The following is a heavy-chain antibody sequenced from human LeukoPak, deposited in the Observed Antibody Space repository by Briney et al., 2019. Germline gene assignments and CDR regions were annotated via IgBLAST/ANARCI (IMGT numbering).Heavy chain of an antibody. V-gene: IGHV4-39*01. CDR3: ARHEGVGDWLFFDF. CDR1: GGSISSSSYY. J-gene: IGHJ4*02. D-gene: IGHD3-9*01. Sequence: ASETLSLTCTVSGGSISSSSYYWGWIRQPPGKGLEWIGSIYYRGSTHYNPNPSLKSRVTIFLDTSKNQFSLRLSSVTAADTALYYCARHEGVGDWLFFDFWGRGTLVTVSA. CDR2: IYYRGST.